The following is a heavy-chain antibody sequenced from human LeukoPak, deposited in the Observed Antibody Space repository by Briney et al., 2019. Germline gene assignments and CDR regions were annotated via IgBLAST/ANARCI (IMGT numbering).Heavy chain of an antibody. J-gene: IGHJ4*02. CDR2: IYSGDST. CDR3: ARAPGYYFDY. Sequence: PGGSLRLSCAASGFTFSDSAMNWVRQAPGKGLEWVSAIYSGDSTYYADSVKGRFTISRDNSKNTLYLQMNSLRVEDTAVYYCARAPGYYFDYWGQGTPVTVSS. V-gene: IGHV3-66*01. CDR1: GFTFSDSA.